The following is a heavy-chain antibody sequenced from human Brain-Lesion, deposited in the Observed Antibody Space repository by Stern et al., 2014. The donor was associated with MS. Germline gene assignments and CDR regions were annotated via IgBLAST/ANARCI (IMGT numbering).Heavy chain of an antibody. Sequence: QVQLVQSGAEVKKPGASVKVSCKDSGYTSTGYYMYWVRQAPGQGLERMGWINPNSGSTRYAQKCQGRVTMTRDTSITTAYMELSRLRSDDTAVYYCARGYYGSGRPQKGMDVWGQGTTVTVSS. D-gene: IGHD3-10*01. J-gene: IGHJ6*02. CDR2: INPNSGST. CDR3: ARGYYGSGRPQKGMDV. V-gene: IGHV1-2*02. CDR1: GYTSTGYY.